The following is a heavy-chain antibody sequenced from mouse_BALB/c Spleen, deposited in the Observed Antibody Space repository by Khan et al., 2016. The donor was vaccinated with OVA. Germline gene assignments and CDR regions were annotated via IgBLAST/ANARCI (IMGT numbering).Heavy chain of an antibody. J-gene: IGHJ2*01. CDR1: GYTFTSYT. V-gene: IGHV1-4*01. CDR2: INPSSGYT. CDR3: ARTHER. Sequence: QVQLQQSGAELARPGASVKMSCKASGYTFTSYTMPWVKQRPGQGLEWIGYINPSSGYTKYNQKFKDKATLTADKSSSTACMQLSSLTAEDSAVYYCARTHERWGQGTTLTVSS.